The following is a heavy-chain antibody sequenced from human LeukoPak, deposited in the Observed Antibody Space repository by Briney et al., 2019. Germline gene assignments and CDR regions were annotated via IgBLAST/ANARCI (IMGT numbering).Heavy chain of an antibody. CDR1: GFTFSSNY. J-gene: IGHJ3*02. D-gene: IGHD6-13*01. CDR3: VSPLGYSNAFDI. CDR2: IYSGGST. Sequence: GGSLRLSCAASGFTFSSNYMTWVRQAPGKGLEWVSVIYSGGSTYYADSVKGRFTISRDNSKNTLYLQMNSLRAEDTAVYYCVSPLGYSNAFDIWGQGTMVTVSS. V-gene: IGHV3-66*01.